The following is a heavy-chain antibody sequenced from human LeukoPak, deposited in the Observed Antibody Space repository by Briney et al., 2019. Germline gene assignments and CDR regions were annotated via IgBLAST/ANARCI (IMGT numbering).Heavy chain of an antibody. CDR2: INSDGSAT. CDR3: ARGNKWSFDS. CDR1: GFTLSTYW. V-gene: IGHV3-74*01. Sequence: PGGSLRLSCVASGFTLSTYWMHWVRQAPGKGLVWVSRINSDGSATSYADSVMVRFTISRDSAKNTLYLQMNSPRPEDTAVYYCARGNKWSFDSWGQGALVTVSS. J-gene: IGHJ4*02. D-gene: IGHD2-15*01.